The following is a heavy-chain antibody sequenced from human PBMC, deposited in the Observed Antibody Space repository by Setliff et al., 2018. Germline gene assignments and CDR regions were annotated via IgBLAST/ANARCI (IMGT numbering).Heavy chain of an antibody. V-gene: IGHV4-61*09. CDR2: IYTSGST. CDR1: GGSISSSSYY. J-gene: IGHJ6*03. CDR3: ARAGPYYDFWSGYYRTMDV. D-gene: IGHD3-3*01. Sequence: PSETLSLTCTVSGGSISSSSYYWSWIRQPAGKGLEWIGHIYTSGSTNYNPSIKSRVTISVDTSKNQFSLKLSSVTAADTAVYYCARAGPYYDFWSGYYRTMDVWGKGTTVTVS.